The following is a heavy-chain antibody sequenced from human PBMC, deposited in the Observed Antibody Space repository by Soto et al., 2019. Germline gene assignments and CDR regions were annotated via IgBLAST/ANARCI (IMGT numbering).Heavy chain of an antibody. Sequence: QVQLVEAGGGVVQPGRSLRLSCAASGFTFSSYAMHWGRQAPGKGLEWVAVISYDGSNKYYADSVKGRFTISRDNSKNKLFLQMNSLRAEDTAVYYCARGRVWSGYYSQGIYYYYGMDVWGQGTTVTVSS. J-gene: IGHJ6*02. D-gene: IGHD3-3*01. CDR2: ISYDGSNK. V-gene: IGHV3-30-3*01. CDR3: ARGRVWSGYYSQGIYYYYGMDV. CDR1: GFTFSSYA.